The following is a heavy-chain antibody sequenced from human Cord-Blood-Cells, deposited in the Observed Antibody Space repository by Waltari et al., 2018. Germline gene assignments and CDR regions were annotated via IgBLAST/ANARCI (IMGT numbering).Heavy chain of an antibody. D-gene: IGHD6-6*01. J-gene: IGHJ4*02. V-gene: IGHV1-69*01. CDR3: ASARVAARGYYFDY. Sequence: QVQLVQSGAEVKKPGSSVKVSCKASGGTFSSYAISRVRQAPGQGLEWMGGIIPNFGTANHARKFKGRARINADESTSTAYTELRSLGAEDTAVYYCASARVAARGYYFDYWGQGTLVTVSS. CDR2: IIPNFGTA. CDR1: GGTFSSYA.